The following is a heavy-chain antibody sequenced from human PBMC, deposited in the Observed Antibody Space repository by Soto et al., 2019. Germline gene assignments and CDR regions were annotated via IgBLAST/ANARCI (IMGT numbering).Heavy chain of an antibody. Sequence: QVQLQQSGPGLVKPSQTLSLTCALSGASVSDSSVSWNWIRQSPSRGIEWLGRTNYGSKWSYAYAESVTSRITINADTSKNQFSLHLNSVTAEDTAVYYCARDGNWRLDYWGQGALVTVSS. D-gene: IGHD1-1*01. V-gene: IGHV6-1*01. CDR2: TNYGSKWSY. J-gene: IGHJ4*02. CDR1: GASVSDSSVS. CDR3: ARDGNWRLDY.